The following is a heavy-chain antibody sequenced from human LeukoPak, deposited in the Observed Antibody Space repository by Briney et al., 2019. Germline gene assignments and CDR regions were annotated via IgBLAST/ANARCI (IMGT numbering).Heavy chain of an antibody. J-gene: IGHJ4*02. CDR3: ARGQPYYSLDY. D-gene: IGHD3-10*01. V-gene: IGHV4-59*01. CDR2: IYYSGST. CDR1: GGSISSYY. Sequence: PSETLSLTCTVSGGSISSYYWSWTRQPPGKGLEWIGYIYYSGSTNYNPSLKSRVTISVDTSKNQFSLKLSSVTAADTAVYYCARGQPYYSLDYWGQGTLVTVSS.